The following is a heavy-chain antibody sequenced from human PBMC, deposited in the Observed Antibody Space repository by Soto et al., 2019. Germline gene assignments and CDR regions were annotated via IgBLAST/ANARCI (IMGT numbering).Heavy chain of an antibody. Sequence: QVQLVQSGAEVKKPGASVKVSCKASGYTFTNCGISWVRQAPGHGHEWMGWISAYIGNTNDAQNFQGRVTITADTSTSTAYMELRSLRSDDLAVYYCARGETPIDYWGQGTLVTVSS. V-gene: IGHV1-18*03. CDR1: GYTFTNCG. CDR2: ISAYIGNT. J-gene: IGHJ4*02. CDR3: ARGETPIDY. D-gene: IGHD1-26*01.